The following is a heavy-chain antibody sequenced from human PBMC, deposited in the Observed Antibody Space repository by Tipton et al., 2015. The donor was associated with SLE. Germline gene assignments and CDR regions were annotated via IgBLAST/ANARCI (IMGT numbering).Heavy chain of an antibody. Sequence: SLRLSCAASGFTFNSYSMHWVRQGPGKGLEWVALISFDGSNTYYADSMKGRFTISRDNSKNTLYLQMNSLRADDTAVYFCASPYGGDYYDSSGYHLWGQGTLFTVSP. CDR3: ASPYGGDYYDSSGYHL. J-gene: IGHJ4*02. CDR1: GFTFNSYS. V-gene: IGHV3-30*04. CDR2: ISFDGSNT. D-gene: IGHD3-22*01.